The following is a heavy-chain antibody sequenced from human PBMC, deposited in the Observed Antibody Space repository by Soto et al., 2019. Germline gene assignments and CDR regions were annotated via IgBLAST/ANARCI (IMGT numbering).Heavy chain of an antibody. CDR3: ARDLITFGGVIVDGGYFDY. D-gene: IGHD3-16*02. CDR2: ISYDGSNK. J-gene: IGHJ4*02. CDR1: GFTFSSYA. Sequence: GGSLRLSCAASGFTFSSYAMHWVRQAPGKGLEWVAVISYDGSNKYYADSAKGRFTISRDNSKNTLYLQMNSLRAEDTAVYYCARDLITFGGVIVDGGYFDYWGQGTLVTVSS. V-gene: IGHV3-30-3*01.